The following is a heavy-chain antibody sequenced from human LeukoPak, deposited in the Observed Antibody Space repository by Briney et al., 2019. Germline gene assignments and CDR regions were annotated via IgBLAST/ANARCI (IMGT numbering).Heavy chain of an antibody. V-gene: IGHV4-59*01. CDR1: GGSISSYY. J-gene: IGHJ4*02. Sequence: SETLSLTCTVSGGSISSYYWSWIRQPPGKGLEWIGYIYYSGSTNYNPSLKSRVTISVDTSKNQFSLKLSSVTAADTAVYYCARERTDYGSGSYYADYWGQGTLVTVSS. D-gene: IGHD3-10*01. CDR2: IYYSGST. CDR3: ARERTDYGSGSYYADY.